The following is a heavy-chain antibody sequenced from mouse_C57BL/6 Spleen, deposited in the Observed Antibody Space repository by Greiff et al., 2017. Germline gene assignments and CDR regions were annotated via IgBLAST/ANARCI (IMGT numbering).Heavy chain of an antibody. CDR3: TRELGDWYFDV. D-gene: IGHD4-1*01. J-gene: IGHJ1*03. CDR2: IYPGDGDT. Sequence: QVQLQQSGAELVKPGASVKISCKASGYAFSSYWMHWVKQRPGKGLEWIGQIYPGDGDTNYNGPFTGKATLTADKSYSTAYMQLSSLTAEDAAVYCWTRELGDWYFDVWGTGTTVTVSS. V-gene: IGHV1-80*01. CDR1: GYAFSSYW.